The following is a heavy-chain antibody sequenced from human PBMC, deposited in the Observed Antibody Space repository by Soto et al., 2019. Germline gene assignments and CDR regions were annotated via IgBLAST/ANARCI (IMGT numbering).Heavy chain of an antibody. D-gene: IGHD3-16*02. V-gene: IGHV3-30-3*01. CDR2: ISYDGIVK. Sequence: QVQLVESGGGVVQPRRSLRLSCAASGFIFSSYAMHWVRQAPGKGLEWVAVISYDGIVKFYAESVKGRFTISRDQYNNTLHLQMNSLRDEDTALYYCARALSGPHSWIDAWGQGALVIVSS. CDR3: ARALSGPHSWIDA. CDR1: GFIFSSYA. J-gene: IGHJ5*02.